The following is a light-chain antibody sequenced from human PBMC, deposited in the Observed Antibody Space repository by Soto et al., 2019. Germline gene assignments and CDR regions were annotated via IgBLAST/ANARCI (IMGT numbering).Light chain of an antibody. CDR2: TAY. J-gene: IGKJ5*01. CDR1: QGVSTW. CDR3: QQAASFPIT. Sequence: DIQMTQSPSSVSASVGDRVTITCRASQGVSTWLAWYQQKPGKAPNLLIYTAYSLQSGVPSRFSGSGSGTDFTLTINGMHPEDFATYYCQQAASFPITFGQGTRLEIK. V-gene: IGKV1-12*01.